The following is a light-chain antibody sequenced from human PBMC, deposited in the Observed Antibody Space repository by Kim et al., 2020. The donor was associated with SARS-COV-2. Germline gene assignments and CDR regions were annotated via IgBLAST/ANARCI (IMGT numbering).Light chain of an antibody. Sequence: DVVMTQTPLSLSVTPGQPASISCKSSQSLLHNNGKTYLYRYRQKPGQPLQLLIYEVSHRFTGVPDRFSGSGSGTDFTLKISRVEAEDVGVYYCMQSIQLPPLTFGGGTKVDIK. CDR3: MQSIQLPPLT. CDR1: QSLLHNNGKTY. J-gene: IGKJ4*01. V-gene: IGKV2D-29*01. CDR2: EVS.